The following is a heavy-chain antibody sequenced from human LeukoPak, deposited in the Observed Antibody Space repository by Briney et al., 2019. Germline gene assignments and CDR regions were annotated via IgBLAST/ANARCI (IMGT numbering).Heavy chain of an antibody. CDR3: ARTYYYGSGSYYNSGYYGMDV. CDR1: GGSISSGGYY. CDR2: IYHSGST. Sequence: SETLSLTCTVSGGSISSGGYYWSWIRQPPGKGLEWIGYIYHSGSTYYNPSLKSRVTISVDRSKNQFSLKLSSVTAADTAVYYCARTYYYGSGSYYNSGYYGMDVWGQGTTVTVSS. J-gene: IGHJ6*02. V-gene: IGHV4-30-2*01. D-gene: IGHD3-10*01.